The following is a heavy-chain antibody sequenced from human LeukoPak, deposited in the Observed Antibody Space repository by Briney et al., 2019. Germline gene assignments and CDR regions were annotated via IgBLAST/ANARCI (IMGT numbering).Heavy chain of an antibody. Sequence: SVKVSCKASGGTFSSYAISWVRQAPGQGLEWMGGIIPIFGTANYAQKFQGRVTITANESTSTAYMELSSLRSEDTAVYYCARESVGYCSSTSCSTGFDPWGQGTLVTVSS. V-gene: IGHV1-69*01. J-gene: IGHJ5*02. CDR3: ARESVGYCSSTSCSTGFDP. CDR2: IIPIFGTA. D-gene: IGHD2-2*01. CDR1: GGTFSSYA.